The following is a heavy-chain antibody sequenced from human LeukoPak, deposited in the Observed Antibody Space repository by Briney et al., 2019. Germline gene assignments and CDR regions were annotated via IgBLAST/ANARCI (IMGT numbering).Heavy chain of an antibody. CDR2: INPSGGST. CDR3: ARTDSGSYYDLISAFPFDY. V-gene: IGHV1-46*01. D-gene: IGHD1-26*01. J-gene: IGHJ4*02. Sequence: GASVKVSCKASGYTFTSSYMHWVRQAPGQGLEWMGIINPSGGSTSYAQKFQGRVTMTRDMSTSTVYMELSSLRSEDTAVYYCARTDSGSYYDLISAFPFDYWGQGTLVTVSS. CDR1: GYTFTSSY.